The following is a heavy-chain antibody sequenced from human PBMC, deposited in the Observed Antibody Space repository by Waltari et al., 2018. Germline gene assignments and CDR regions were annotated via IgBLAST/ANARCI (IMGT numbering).Heavy chain of an antibody. V-gene: IGHV1-3*01. CDR1: GYTFTSYA. CDR2: INAGNGNT. D-gene: IGHD5-12*01. CDR3: ARDLEVATSVFDY. J-gene: IGHJ4*02. Sequence: QVQLVQSGAEVKKPGASVKVSCKASGYTFTSYAMHWVRQAPGQRLEWMGWINAGNGNTKYSQKFQGRVTITRDTSESTAYMELSSLRSEDTAVYYCARDLEVATSVFDYWGQGTLVTVSS.